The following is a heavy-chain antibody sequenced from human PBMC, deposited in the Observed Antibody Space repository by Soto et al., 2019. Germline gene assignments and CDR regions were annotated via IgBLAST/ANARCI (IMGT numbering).Heavy chain of an antibody. Sequence: GGSLRLSCAASGFTFSSYAMHWVRQAPGKGLERLAVISYDENSKYYADSVKGRFTISRDNSKNTLYLQVNSLRSEDTAVYYCARDWMPGSGSNWATNRFDPWGQGTLVTVSS. J-gene: IGHJ5*02. CDR3: ARDWMPGSGSNWATNRFDP. CDR2: ISYDENSK. D-gene: IGHD3-10*01. CDR1: GFTFSSYA. V-gene: IGHV3-30-3*01.